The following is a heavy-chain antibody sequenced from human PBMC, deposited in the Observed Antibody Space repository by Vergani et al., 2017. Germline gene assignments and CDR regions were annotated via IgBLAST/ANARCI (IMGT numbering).Heavy chain of an antibody. CDR3: AHRRRASCYGY. CDR2: IFSKDEV. J-gene: IGHJ4*02. V-gene: IGHV2-26*01. D-gene: IGHD2-2*01. CDR1: GFSLYSTRMG. Sequence: QVTLKESGPVLVKPTETLTLTCTVSGFSLYSTRMGVSWIRQPPGKALEWLAHIFSKDEVSYSSSLKSRLTISEDPSKNQVVLSMTNMDPVDSATYYCAHRRRASCYGYWGQGTLVTVSS.